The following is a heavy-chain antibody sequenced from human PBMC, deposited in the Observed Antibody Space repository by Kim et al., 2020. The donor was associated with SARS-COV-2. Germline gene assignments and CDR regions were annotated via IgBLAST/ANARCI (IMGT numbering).Heavy chain of an antibody. J-gene: IGHJ5*02. V-gene: IGHV4-31*03. D-gene: IGHD2-15*01. CDR2: IYYSGST. CDR3: ARESPSPSRYCSGGSCHRYWFDP. CDR1: GGSISSGGYY. Sequence: SETLSLTCTVSGGSISSGGYYWSWIRQHPGKGLEWIGYIYYSGSTYYNPSLKSRVTISVDTSKNQFSLKLSSVTAADTAVYYCARESPSPSRYCSGGSCHRYWFDPWGQGTLVTVSS.